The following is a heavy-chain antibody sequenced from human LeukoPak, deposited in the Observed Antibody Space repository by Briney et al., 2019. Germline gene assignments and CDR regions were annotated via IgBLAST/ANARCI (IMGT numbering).Heavy chain of an antibody. D-gene: IGHD2/OR15-2a*01. CDR2: MYTSGST. Sequence: PSQTLSLTRTVTGGSLSSGSYYGRWLRQPGGRGLEWFGRMYTSGSTNYHPSLKSRVPISVDRSKTQFTLKLSSVTAADTAVYYCAREFYISWFDPWGQGTLVTVSS. V-gene: IGHV4-61*02. CDR1: GGSLSSGSYY. CDR3: AREFYISWFDP. J-gene: IGHJ5*02.